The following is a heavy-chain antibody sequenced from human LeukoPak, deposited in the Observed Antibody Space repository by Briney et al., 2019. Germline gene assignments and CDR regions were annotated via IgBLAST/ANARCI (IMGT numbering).Heavy chain of an antibody. CDR2: ISSNGGTT. V-gene: IGHV3-64*01. CDR3: ARVLLQHYYGSGVTNYFDY. J-gene: IGHJ4*02. Sequence: AGGSLRLSCAASGFTFSSYAMHWVRQAPGKGLEYVSAISSNGGTTYYANSVKGRFTISRDNSKNTLYLQMGSLRVEDMAVYYCARVLLQHYYGSGVTNYFDYRGQGTLVTVSS. CDR1: GFTFSSYA. D-gene: IGHD3-10*01.